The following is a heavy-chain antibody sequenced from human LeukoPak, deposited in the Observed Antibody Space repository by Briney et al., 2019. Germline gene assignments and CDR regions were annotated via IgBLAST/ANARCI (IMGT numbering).Heavy chain of an antibody. V-gene: IGHV4-34*01. D-gene: IGHD3-10*01. CDR3: ARFLLWFGESNWFDP. J-gene: IGHJ5*02. CDR2: INHSGST. Sequence: SETLSLTCAVYGGSFSGYYWSWIRQPPGKGLEWIGEINHSGSTNYNPSLKSRVTISVDTSKNQFSLKLSSVTAADTAVYYCARFLLWFGESNWFDPWGQGTLVTVSS. CDR1: GGSFSGYY.